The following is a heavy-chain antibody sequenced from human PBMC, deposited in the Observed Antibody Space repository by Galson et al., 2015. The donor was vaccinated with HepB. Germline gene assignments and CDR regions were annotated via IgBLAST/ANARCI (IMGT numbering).Heavy chain of an antibody. V-gene: IGHV1-18*01. D-gene: IGHD6-19*01. Sequence: SVKVSCKASGYTFTSYGISWVRQAPGQGLEWMGWISAYNGNTNYAQKLQGRVTMTTDTSTSTAYMELRSLRSDDTAVYYCARDDMAVAGPGFFDYWGQGTLVTDSS. CDR2: ISAYNGNT. CDR3: ARDDMAVAGPGFFDY. J-gene: IGHJ4*02. CDR1: GYTFTSYG.